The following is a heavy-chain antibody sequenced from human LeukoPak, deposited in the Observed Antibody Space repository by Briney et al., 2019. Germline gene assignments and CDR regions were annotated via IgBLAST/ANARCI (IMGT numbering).Heavy chain of an antibody. CDR3: ARENRVGYCSSTSCLPFDY. CDR2: INHSGST. D-gene: IGHD2-2*01. J-gene: IGHJ4*02. V-gene: IGHV4-34*01. CDR1: GGSFSGYY. Sequence: PSETLSLTCAVYGGSFSGYYWSWIRQPPGKGLELIGEINHSGSTNYDPSLKSRVTISVDTSKSQFSLKLSSVTAADTAVYYCARENRVGYCSSTSCLPFDYWGQGTLVTVSS.